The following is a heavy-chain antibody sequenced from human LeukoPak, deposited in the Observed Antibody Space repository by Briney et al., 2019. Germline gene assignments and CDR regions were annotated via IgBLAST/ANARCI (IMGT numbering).Heavy chain of an antibody. Sequence: PGGSLRLSSAASGFTFNKYAMNWVRQAPGKGLEWVSEIVGSGNTKYADSVKGRFTISRDNSKNTLYLQMNSLRAEDTAVYYCAILTGSPNHLKLDDNWGQGTLVTVSS. J-gene: IGHJ4*02. V-gene: IGHV3-23*01. CDR2: IVGSGNT. D-gene: IGHD3-9*01. CDR3: AILTGSPNHLKLDDN. CDR1: GFTFNKYA.